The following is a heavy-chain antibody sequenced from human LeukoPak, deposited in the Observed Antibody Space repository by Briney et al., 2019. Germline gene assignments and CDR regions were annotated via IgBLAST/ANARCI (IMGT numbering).Heavy chain of an antibody. CDR3: ARGLGSSRYGYFQH. CDR1: GGSFSGYY. CDR2: VSHSGST. D-gene: IGHD6-13*01. Sequence: PSETLSLTCAVYGGSFSGYYWSWIRQPPGKGLEWIGEVSHSGSTNYNPSLKSRVTISVDTSKNQFSLKLSSVTAADTAVYYCARGLGSSRYGYFQHWGQGTLVTVSS. V-gene: IGHV4-34*01. J-gene: IGHJ1*01.